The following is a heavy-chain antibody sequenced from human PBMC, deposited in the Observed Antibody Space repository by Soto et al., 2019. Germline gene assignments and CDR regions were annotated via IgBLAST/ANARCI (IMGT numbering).Heavy chain of an antibody. Sequence: PSETLSLTCAVYGGSFSGYYWSWIRQPPGKGLEWIGAINHSGSTNYNPSLKSRVTISVDTSKNQFSLKLSSVTAADTAVYYCARGYSGPNWFDPWGQGTLVTVSS. D-gene: IGHD5-12*01. CDR2: INHSGST. V-gene: IGHV4-34*01. J-gene: IGHJ5*02. CDR1: GGSFSGYY. CDR3: ARGYSGPNWFDP.